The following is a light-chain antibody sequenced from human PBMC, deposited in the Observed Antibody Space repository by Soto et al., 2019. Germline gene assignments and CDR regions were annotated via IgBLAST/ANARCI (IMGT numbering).Light chain of an antibody. CDR3: QQYGSSPFT. J-gene: IGKJ3*01. CDR1: QRISSSY. Sequence: EIVLTQSPGTLSLSPGERATLSCRASQRISSSYLAWYQQTPGQAPRLLIYDASSRATGIPDRFSGSGSGTDCTLTISRLEPEDFAVYYCQQYGSSPFTFGPGTKVDIK. V-gene: IGKV3-20*01. CDR2: DAS.